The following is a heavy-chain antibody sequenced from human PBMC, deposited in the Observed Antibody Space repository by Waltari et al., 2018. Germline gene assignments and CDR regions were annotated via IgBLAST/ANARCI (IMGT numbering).Heavy chain of an antibody. D-gene: IGHD4-4*01. Sequence: QLQLQESGPGLVKPSETLSLTCTVSGGSISSSSYYWGWIRQPPGKGLEWIGSIYYSGSTYYNPSLKGRVTISVDTSKNQFSLKLSSVTAADTAVYYCAREGGTVTTNWFDPWGQGTLVTVSS. J-gene: IGHJ5*02. V-gene: IGHV4-39*07. CDR2: IYYSGST. CDR3: AREGGTVTTNWFDP. CDR1: GGSISSSSYY.